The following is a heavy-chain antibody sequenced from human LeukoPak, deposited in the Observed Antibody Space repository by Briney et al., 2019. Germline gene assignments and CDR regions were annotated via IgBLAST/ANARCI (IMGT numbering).Heavy chain of an antibody. CDR2: IIPIFGTA. D-gene: IGHD3-10*01. J-gene: IGHJ6*02. CDR1: GGTFSGYA. Sequence: GASVKVSCTASGGTFSGYAISWVRQAPGQGLEWMGGIIPIFGTANYAQKFQGRVTITADESTSTAYMELSSLRSEDTAVYYCARRGSGPHGMDVWGQGTAVTVSS. CDR3: ARRGSGPHGMDV. V-gene: IGHV1-69*13.